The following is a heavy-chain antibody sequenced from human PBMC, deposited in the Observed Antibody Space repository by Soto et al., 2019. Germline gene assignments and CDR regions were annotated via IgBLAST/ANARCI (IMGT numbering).Heavy chain of an antibody. CDR3: ARSQGSSTSLEIYYYYYYGMDV. CDR2: IIPISGTA. J-gene: IGHJ6*02. CDR1: GGTFSSYA. D-gene: IGHD2-2*01. Sequence: QVQLMQSGAEVKKPGSSVKVSCKASGGTFSSYAISWVQQAPGQGLEWMGGIIPISGTANYAQKFQGRVTITADESTSTAYMELSSLRSEDTALYYCARSQGSSTSLEIYYYYYYGMDVWGQGTTVTVSS. V-gene: IGHV1-69*01.